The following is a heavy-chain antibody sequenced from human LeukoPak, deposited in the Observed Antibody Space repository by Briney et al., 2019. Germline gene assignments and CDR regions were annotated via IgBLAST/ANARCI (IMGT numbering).Heavy chain of an antibody. D-gene: IGHD1-26*01. CDR1: GFTFSSYA. V-gene: IGHV3-30*04. J-gene: IGHJ4*02. Sequence: GGSLRLSCAASGFTFSSYAMHWVRQAPGKGLEWVAVISYDGSNKYYADSVKGRFTISRDNSKNTLYLQMNSLRAEDTAVYYCARDTSGSYQDYWGQGTLVTVSS. CDR3: ARDTSGSYQDY. CDR2: ISYDGSNK.